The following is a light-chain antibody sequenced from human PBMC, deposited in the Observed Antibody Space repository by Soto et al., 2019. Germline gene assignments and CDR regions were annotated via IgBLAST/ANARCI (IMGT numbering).Light chain of an antibody. V-gene: IGLV2-14*03. CDR1: SSDVGAYNY. J-gene: IGLJ2*01. CDR3: NSFTTSSTLV. CDR2: DVS. Sequence: QSVLTQPASVSGSPGQSITISCTGTSSDVGAYNYVSWYQHHPGKAPKLMIYDVSNRLSGVSNRFSGSKSGNTASLTISGLQAEDEADYYCNSFTTSSTLVFGGETKVTVL.